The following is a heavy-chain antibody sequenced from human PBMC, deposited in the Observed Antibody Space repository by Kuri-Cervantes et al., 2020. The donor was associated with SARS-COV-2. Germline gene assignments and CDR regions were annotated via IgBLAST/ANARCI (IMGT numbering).Heavy chain of an antibody. V-gene: IGHV3-66*02. D-gene: IGHD3-3*01. CDR1: GFTVSSNY. CDR3: AKGQSYRFLASIDY. CDR2: IYSGGST. Sequence: GESLKISCAASGFTVSSNYMSWVRQAPGKGLEWVSVIYSGGSTYYADSVKGRFTISRDNSKNTLYLQMNSLRDEDTAVYYCAKGQSYRFLASIDYWGQGTLVTVSS. J-gene: IGHJ4*02.